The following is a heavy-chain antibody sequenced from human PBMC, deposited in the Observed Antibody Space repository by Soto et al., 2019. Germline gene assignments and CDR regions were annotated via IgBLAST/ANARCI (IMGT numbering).Heavy chain of an antibody. Sequence: QVPLVQSGAEVRKPGSSVKVSCQASRNTFNIFAFSWGRQAPGQGLQFVGGIVPLSGTAKSAQEFQDRVTLTADESTSTIYLELRTLQSADTAIFSCASGVAEDRFEFWGQGTLVTVSS. V-gene: IGHV1-69*01. CDR1: RNTFNIFA. D-gene: IGHD2-8*01. CDR3: ASGVAEDRFEF. J-gene: IGHJ1*01. CDR2: IVPLSGTA.